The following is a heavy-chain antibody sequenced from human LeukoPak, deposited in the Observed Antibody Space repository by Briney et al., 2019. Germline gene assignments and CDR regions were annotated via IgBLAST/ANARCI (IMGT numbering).Heavy chain of an antibody. D-gene: IGHD6-13*01. CDR2: ISYDGSNK. Sequence: AGGSLRLSCAASGFTFSSYGMHWVRQAPGKGLEWVAVISYDGSNKYYADSVKGRFTISRDNSKNTLYLQMNSLRAEDTAVYYCARWYSSSWWYFDYWGQGTLVTVSS. V-gene: IGHV3-30*03. CDR1: GFTFSSYG. J-gene: IGHJ4*02. CDR3: ARWYSSSWWYFDY.